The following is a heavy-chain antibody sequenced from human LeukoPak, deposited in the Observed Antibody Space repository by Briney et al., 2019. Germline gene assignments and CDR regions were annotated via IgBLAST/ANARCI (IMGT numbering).Heavy chain of an antibody. V-gene: IGHV1-18*01. Sequence: ASVKVSCKASGYTFTSYDINWVRQATGQGLEWMGWISVQNGNIKYAQKFQGRVNLTTDTSTTSAYMELRSLTSDDTAVYYCARDSGSYWNYFDYWGQGTLVTVSS. CDR1: GYTFTSYD. J-gene: IGHJ4*02. CDR2: ISVQNGNI. D-gene: IGHD1-26*01. CDR3: ARDSGSYWNYFDY.